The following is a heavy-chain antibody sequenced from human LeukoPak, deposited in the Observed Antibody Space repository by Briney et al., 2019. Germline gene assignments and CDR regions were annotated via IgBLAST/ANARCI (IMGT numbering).Heavy chain of an antibody. Sequence: ASVKVSCKVSGYTLTELSMHWVRQAPGKGLEWMGGFDPEDGETIYAQKFQGRVTMTEDTSVDTAYMELSSLRSEDTAVYYCATFRQTYDILTGYLIGPFDYWGQGTLVTVSS. CDR2: FDPEDGET. J-gene: IGHJ4*02. CDR1: GYTLTELS. D-gene: IGHD3-9*01. CDR3: ATFRQTYDILTGYLIGPFDY. V-gene: IGHV1-24*01.